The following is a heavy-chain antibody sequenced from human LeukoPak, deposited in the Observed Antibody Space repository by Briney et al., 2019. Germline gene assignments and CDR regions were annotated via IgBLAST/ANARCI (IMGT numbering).Heavy chain of an antibody. V-gene: IGHV3-30*04. D-gene: IGHD3-10*01. Sequence: GGSLRLSCAASGFTFSSYAMHWVRQAPGKGLEWVAVISYDGSNKYYADSVKGRFTISRDNSKNTLYLQMNSLRAEDTAVYYCARDFDGSGSYFDYWGQGTLVTVSS. J-gene: IGHJ4*02. CDR3: ARDFDGSGSYFDY. CDR2: ISYDGSNK. CDR1: GFTFSSYA.